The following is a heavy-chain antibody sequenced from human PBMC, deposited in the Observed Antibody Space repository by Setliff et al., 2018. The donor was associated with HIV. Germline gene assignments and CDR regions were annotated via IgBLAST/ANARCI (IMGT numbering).Heavy chain of an antibody. J-gene: IGHJ5*02. CDR3: ARSVRGFGESRSSLDP. Sequence: GASVKVSCKAPGYIFTTYAIHWVRQAPGQRFEWMGWINAGNDNTKYSQNFQGRVTITRDTSASTAYMELSSLRSEDTAVYYCARSVRGFGESRSSLDPWGQGTLVTVSS. CDR1: GYIFTTYA. V-gene: IGHV1-3*01. D-gene: IGHD3-10*01. CDR2: INAGNDNT.